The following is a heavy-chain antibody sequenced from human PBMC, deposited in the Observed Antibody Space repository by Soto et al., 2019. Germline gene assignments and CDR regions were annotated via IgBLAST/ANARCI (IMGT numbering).Heavy chain of an antibody. CDR3: ARTTAVPNTLRSRYFFDY. CDR1: GGSVSDKTYY. Sequence: SETLSLTCSVSGGSVSDKTYYWSWIRQPPGKRLEWIGYVYYSGTTNYNLSLKSRVTISVDLSKNRFSLRLSSVTTADTALYYCARTTAVPNTLRSRYFFDYWGQGTLVTVSS. J-gene: IGHJ4*02. V-gene: IGHV4-61*01. D-gene: IGHD4-17*01. CDR2: VYYSGTT.